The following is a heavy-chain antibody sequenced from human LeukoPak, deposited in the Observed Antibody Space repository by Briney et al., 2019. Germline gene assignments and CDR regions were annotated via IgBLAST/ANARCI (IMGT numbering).Heavy chain of an antibody. D-gene: IGHD5-18*01. CDR3: AKDSGYSDYYMDV. J-gene: IGHJ6*03. Sequence: PGGSLRLSCAASGFTFSSYGMHRVRQAPGKGLEWVAFIRYDGSDKYYADSVKGRFTISRDNSKNTLYLQMNSLRAEDTAVYYCAKDSGYSDYYMDVWGKGTTFIVSS. CDR2: IRYDGSDK. V-gene: IGHV3-30*02. CDR1: GFTFSSYG.